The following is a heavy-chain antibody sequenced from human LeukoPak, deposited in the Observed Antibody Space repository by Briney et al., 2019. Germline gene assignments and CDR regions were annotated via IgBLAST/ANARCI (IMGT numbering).Heavy chain of an antibody. CDR3: AKGGISTINYYFDY. D-gene: IGHD1-26*01. V-gene: IGHV3-33*06. Sequence: GGSLRLSCAASGFTFSSYGMHWVRQAPGKGLEWVAVIWYDGSNKYYADSVKGRFTISRGNSKNTLYLQTNSLRAEDTAVYYCAKGGISTINYYFDYWGQGTLVTVSS. CDR1: GFTFSSYG. CDR2: IWYDGSNK. J-gene: IGHJ4*02.